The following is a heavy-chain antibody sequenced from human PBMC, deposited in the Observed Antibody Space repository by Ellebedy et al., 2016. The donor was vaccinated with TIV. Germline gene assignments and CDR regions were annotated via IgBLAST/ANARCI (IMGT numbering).Heavy chain of an antibody. J-gene: IGHJ5*02. V-gene: IGHV3-66*01. CDR2: IYRNGGT. Sequence: GESLKISCAASGFIVSDYFMSWVRQAPGKGLEWVSIIYRNGGTNYTDSVLGRFDISRDSSTNTLYLQMNSLRADDTAVYYCARDPRGGGDYGDNCFDPWGQGTLVTVSS. D-gene: IGHD4-17*01. CDR1: GFIVSDYF. CDR3: ARDPRGGGDYGDNCFDP.